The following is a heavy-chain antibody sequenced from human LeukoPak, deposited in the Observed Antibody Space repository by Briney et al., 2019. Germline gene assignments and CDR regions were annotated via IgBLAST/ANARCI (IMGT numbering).Heavy chain of an antibody. CDR1: GYTFTSYG. CDR3: ARGDYDFWSGYYGYYFDY. D-gene: IGHD3-3*01. V-gene: IGHV1-18*01. CDR2: IRAYNGNT. J-gene: IGHJ4*02. Sequence: ASVKVSFKASGYTFTSYGISWVRQAPGQGLEWMAWIRAYNGNTNYAQKLQGRVTMTTDTSTSTAYMELRSLRSDDTAVYYCARGDYDFWSGYYGYYFDYWGQGTLVTVSS.